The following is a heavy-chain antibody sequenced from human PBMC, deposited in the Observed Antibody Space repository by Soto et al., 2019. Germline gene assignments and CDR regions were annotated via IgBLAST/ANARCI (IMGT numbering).Heavy chain of an antibody. CDR3: AKSVVGAADGGYFDS. CDR2: FSGSSGRT. Sequence: EVQLLESGGGLVQPGGSLRLSCAASGFTFVSYAMNWVRQAPGKGLEWVSTFSGSSGRTYSADSVKGRFTISRDSSKNTLYLQMSSLRVEDTAVYYCAKSVVGAADGGYFDSWGQGTLVTGSS. J-gene: IGHJ4*02. CDR1: GFTFVSYA. V-gene: IGHV3-23*01. D-gene: IGHD2-15*01.